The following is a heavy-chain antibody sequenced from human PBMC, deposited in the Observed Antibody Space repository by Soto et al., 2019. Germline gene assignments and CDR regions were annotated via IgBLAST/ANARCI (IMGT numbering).Heavy chain of an antibody. CDR2: ISGSGGST. D-gene: IGHD3-3*01. V-gene: IGHV3-23*01. Sequence: GGSLRLSCAASGFTFSSYAMSWVRQAPGKGLEWVSAISGSGGSTYYADSVKGRFTISRDNSKNTLYLQMNSLRAEDTAVYYCAKDSYDFWSGYYGRYFDYWGQGTLVTVSS. CDR1: GFTFSSYA. J-gene: IGHJ4*02. CDR3: AKDSYDFWSGYYGRYFDY.